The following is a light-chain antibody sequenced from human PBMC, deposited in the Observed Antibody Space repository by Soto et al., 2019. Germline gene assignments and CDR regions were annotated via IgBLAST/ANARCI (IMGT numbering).Light chain of an antibody. V-gene: IGLV2-18*02. Sequence: QSALTQPPSVSGSPGQSVTISCTGTTSDVGSYNRVSWYQQPPGTAPKLMIYEVSNRPSGVPDRFSGSKSGNTASLTISGLQAEDEADYYCSSYSSTNNFYVFGTGTELTVL. CDR1: TSDVGSYNR. CDR3: SSYSSTNNFYV. CDR2: EVS. J-gene: IGLJ1*01.